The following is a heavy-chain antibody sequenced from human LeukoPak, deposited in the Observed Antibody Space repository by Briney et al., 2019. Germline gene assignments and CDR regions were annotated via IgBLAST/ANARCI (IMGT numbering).Heavy chain of an antibody. Sequence: GSVKVSCRVSGYTLTELSMHWVRQAPGKGLEWRGGFDPEDGETIYAQKFQGRVTMTEDTSTDTAYMELSSLRSEDTAVYYCARGRVGVVVPAAIFGTYYYYYGMDVWGQGTTVTVSS. V-gene: IGHV1-24*01. D-gene: IGHD2-2*02. CDR3: ARGRVGVVVPAAIFGTYYYYYGMDV. J-gene: IGHJ6*02. CDR1: GYTLTELS. CDR2: FDPEDGET.